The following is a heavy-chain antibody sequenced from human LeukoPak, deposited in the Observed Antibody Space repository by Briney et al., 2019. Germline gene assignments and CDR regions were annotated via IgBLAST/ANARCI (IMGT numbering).Heavy chain of an antibody. CDR3: ARSPTRSLRVGEFDF. CDR2: ISYDEDNK. J-gene: IGHJ4*02. Sequence: GGSLRLSCAASGFVFSYYSMHWVRQAPGKGLEWVAVISYDEDNKYYADSVKGRFAISRDNSKDTLYLQMNSLRAGDTAVYYCARSPTRSLRVGEFDFWGQGTLVTVSS. CDR1: GFVFSYYS. D-gene: IGHD1-26*01. V-gene: IGHV3-30*09.